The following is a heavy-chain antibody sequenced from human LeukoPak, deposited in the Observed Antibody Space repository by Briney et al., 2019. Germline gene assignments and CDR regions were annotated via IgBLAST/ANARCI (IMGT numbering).Heavy chain of an antibody. Sequence: ASVKVSCKVSGDTLTELSTHWVRQAPGKGLEWMGGFDPEHGEMIYAQKLQGRVTMTEDRSTDTAYMELSSLRSEDTAVYYCATGGPWDLLKYWGQGTLVTAS. J-gene: IGHJ4*02. CDR3: ATGGPWDLLKY. V-gene: IGHV1-24*01. CDR1: GDTLTELS. D-gene: IGHD3-9*01. CDR2: FDPEHGEM.